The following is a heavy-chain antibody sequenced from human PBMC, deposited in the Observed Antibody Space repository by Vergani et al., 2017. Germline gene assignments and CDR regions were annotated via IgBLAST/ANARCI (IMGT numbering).Heavy chain of an antibody. Sequence: QVQLVESGGGVVQPGRSLRLSCAASGFTFSSYAMHWVRQAPGKGLEWVAVISYDGSNKYYADSVKGRFTISRDNSKNTLYLQMNSLRAEDTAVYYCARERSGYLITSYYYGMDVWGQGTTVTVSS. CDR2: ISYDGSNK. D-gene: IGHD3-22*01. CDR3: ARERSGYLITSYYYGMDV. V-gene: IGHV3-30*14. J-gene: IGHJ6*02. CDR1: GFTFSSYA.